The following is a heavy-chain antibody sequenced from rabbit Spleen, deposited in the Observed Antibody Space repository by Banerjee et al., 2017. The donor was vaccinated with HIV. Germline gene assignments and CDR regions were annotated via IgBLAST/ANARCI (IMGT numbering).Heavy chain of an antibody. Sequence: QEQLVESGGDLVKPGGSLKLTCTASGFSFSSNDDMCWVRQAPGKGLEWIACINAVVGKAGYAIWAKGGFTFAKTQTSAVTLQMTSLTAADRAAYFCDRDLNGRIGWNLGLWGPGTLVTVS. J-gene: IGHJ4*01. CDR2: INAVVGKA. V-gene: IGHV1S45*01. D-gene: IGHD1-1*01. CDR3: DRDLNGRIGWNLGL. CDR1: GFSFSSNDD.